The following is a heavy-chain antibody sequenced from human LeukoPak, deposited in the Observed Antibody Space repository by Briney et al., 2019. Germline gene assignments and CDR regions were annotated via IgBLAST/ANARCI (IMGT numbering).Heavy chain of an antibody. CDR2: INPSGGST. CDR1: GYTFTSYY. Sequence: ASVKVSCKASGYTFTSYYMHWVRQAPGQGLEWMGIINPSGGSTSYAQKFQGRVTMTRDTSTSTVYVELSSLRSEDTAVYYCARELYVWGSYRSGAFDIWGQGTMVTVSS. CDR3: ARELYVWGSYRSGAFDI. J-gene: IGHJ3*02. D-gene: IGHD3-16*02. V-gene: IGHV1-46*01.